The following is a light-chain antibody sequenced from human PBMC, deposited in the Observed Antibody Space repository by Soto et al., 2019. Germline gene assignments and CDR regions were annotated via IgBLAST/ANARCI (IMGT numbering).Light chain of an antibody. CDR2: EVN. Sequence: QSALTQPASVSGSPGQSITISCTGTSSDVGGYNYVSWYQQHPGKAPKLMIYEVNNRPSGVSNRFSGSKSGYTASLTISGLQTEDEADYYCSSYASSRIVVFGGGTQLTVL. V-gene: IGLV2-14*01. CDR1: SSDVGGYNY. J-gene: IGLJ2*01. CDR3: SSYASSRIVV.